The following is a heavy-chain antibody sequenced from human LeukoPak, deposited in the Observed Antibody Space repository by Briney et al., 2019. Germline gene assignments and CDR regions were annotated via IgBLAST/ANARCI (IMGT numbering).Heavy chain of an antibody. D-gene: IGHD2-2*01. J-gene: IGHJ4*02. Sequence: ASVKVSCKASGYTFTDYYRHWVRQAPGQGFEWMGWINPNDSDTNYAQKFQGRVTMTRDTSISTAHMEVSRLRSDDTAVYYCARANFLYCSSTTCLFDYWGQGTLVTVSS. CDR3: ARANFLYCSSTTCLFDY. CDR1: GYTFTDYY. V-gene: IGHV1-2*02. CDR2: INPNDSDT.